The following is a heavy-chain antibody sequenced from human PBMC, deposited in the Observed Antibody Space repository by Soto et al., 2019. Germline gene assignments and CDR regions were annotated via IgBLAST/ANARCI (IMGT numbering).Heavy chain of an antibody. V-gene: IGHV4-30-4*01. J-gene: IGHJ4*02. Sequence: SETLSLTCTVSGGSISSGDYYWSWIRQPPGKGLEWIGYIYYSGSTYYNPSLKSRVTISVDTSKNQFSLKLSSVTAADTAVYYCASTALWFGELSPKTFDYWGQGTLVTVSS. CDR3: ASTALWFGELSPKTFDY. D-gene: IGHD3-10*01. CDR2: IYYSGST. CDR1: GGSISSGDYY.